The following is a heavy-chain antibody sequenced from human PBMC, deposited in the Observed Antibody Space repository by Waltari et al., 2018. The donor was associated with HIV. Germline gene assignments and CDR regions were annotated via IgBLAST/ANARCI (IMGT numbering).Heavy chain of an antibody. CDR3: ATNPLNLYDSSGYNLVY. Sequence: AQLVQSGAEVTKPGASVKVSCQVSGYTLNELAMHWVRQAPGKGLEWMGGFDPEDGETIYAQKFQGRVTMTEDTSTDTAYMELSSLRSEDTAVYYCATNPLNLYDSSGYNLVYWGQGTLVTVSS. CDR2: FDPEDGET. V-gene: IGHV1-24*01. J-gene: IGHJ4*02. D-gene: IGHD3-22*01. CDR1: GYTLNELA.